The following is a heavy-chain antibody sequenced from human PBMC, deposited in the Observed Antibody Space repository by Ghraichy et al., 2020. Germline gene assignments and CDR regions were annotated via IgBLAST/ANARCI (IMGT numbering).Heavy chain of an antibody. Sequence: GESLNISCAVSGITLSDQHMDWVRQAPGRGLEWVARSRNKARSYTTEYAASVKGRFTISRDDSKNLLYLQMSSLNTEDTAVYFCTRWNSAGSHDDWGQGTLVTVSS. CDR1: GITLSDQH. D-gene: IGHD1-26*01. V-gene: IGHV3-72*01. CDR2: SRNKARSYTT. CDR3: TRWNSAGSHDD. J-gene: IGHJ4*02.